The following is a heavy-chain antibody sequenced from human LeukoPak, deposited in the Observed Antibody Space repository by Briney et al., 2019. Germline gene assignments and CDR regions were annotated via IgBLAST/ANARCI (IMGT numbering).Heavy chain of an antibody. Sequence: PGRSLRLSCAASGFTFSSYAMHWVRQAPGKGLEWVAVISYDGSNKYYADSVKGRFTISRDNSKNTLYLQMNSLRAEDTAVYYCARDLADRPSYSSSSETDYWGQGTLATVSS. V-gene: IGHV3-30-3*01. D-gene: IGHD6-6*01. CDR1: GFTFSSYA. CDR2: ISYDGSNK. CDR3: ARDLADRPSYSSSSETDY. J-gene: IGHJ4*02.